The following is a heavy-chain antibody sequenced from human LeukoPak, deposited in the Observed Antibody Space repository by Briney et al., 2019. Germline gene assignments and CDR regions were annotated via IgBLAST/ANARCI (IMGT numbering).Heavy chain of an antibody. CDR1: GFTFSDYS. D-gene: IGHD6-19*01. Sequence: GGSLRLSCAASGFTFSDYSMNWVRQAPGNGLEWVSYISGSSNYIYYADSVKGRFTISRDNAKNSLYLQMNSLRAEDTAVYYCARQPSGWYVDYWGQGTLVTVSS. CDR2: ISGSSNYI. V-gene: IGHV3-21*01. J-gene: IGHJ4*02. CDR3: ARQPSGWYVDY.